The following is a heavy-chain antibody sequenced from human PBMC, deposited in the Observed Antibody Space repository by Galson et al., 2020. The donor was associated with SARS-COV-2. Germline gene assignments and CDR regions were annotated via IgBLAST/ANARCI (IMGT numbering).Heavy chain of an antibody. J-gene: IGHJ4*02. CDR3: AREGDYYGSGSFVDY. CDR2: IYYSGST. CDR1: GGSISSHY. D-gene: IGHD3-10*01. Sequence: SETLSLTCTVSGGSISSHYWSWIRQPPGKGLEWIGYIYYSGSTNYNPSLKSRVTISVDTSKNQFSLKLSSVTAADTAVYYCAREGDYYGSGSFVDYWGQGTLVTVSS. V-gene: IGHV4-59*11.